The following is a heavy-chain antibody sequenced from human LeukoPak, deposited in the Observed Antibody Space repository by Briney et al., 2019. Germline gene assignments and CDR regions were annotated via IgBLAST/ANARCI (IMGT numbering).Heavy chain of an antibody. J-gene: IGHJ4*02. V-gene: IGHV3-48*03. Sequence: GGSLRLSCAASGFSFSTYEMNWVRQAPGKGLEWISYISASSTLTHYADSVEGRFTISRDNAKNSLYLQMNSLRAEDTAVYYCAKGRAGNYYYDSSDYWGQGTLVTVSS. D-gene: IGHD3-22*01. CDR3: AKGRAGNYYYDSSDY. CDR1: GFSFSTYE. CDR2: ISASSTLT.